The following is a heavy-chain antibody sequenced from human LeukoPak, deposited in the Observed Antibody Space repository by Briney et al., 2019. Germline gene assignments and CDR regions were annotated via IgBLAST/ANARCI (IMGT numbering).Heavy chain of an antibody. D-gene: IGHD2-21*01. CDR3: ARDQGGYSDAFDI. CDR1: GFTFSSYS. V-gene: IGHV3-21*01. J-gene: IGHJ3*02. CDR2: ISTGSSYI. Sequence: GGSLRLSCAASGFTFSSYSMNWVRQAPGKGLQWVSSISTGSSYIYYADSVKGRFTISRDNAKNSLYLQMNSLRAEDTAVYYCARDQGGYSDAFDIWGQGTMITVSS.